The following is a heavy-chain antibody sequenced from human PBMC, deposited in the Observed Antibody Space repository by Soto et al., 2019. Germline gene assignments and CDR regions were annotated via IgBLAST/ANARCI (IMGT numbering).Heavy chain of an antibody. J-gene: IGHJ5*02. CDR3: ARDHYYGSGSYYKVPDYNWFDP. CDR1: GYTFTGYY. D-gene: IGHD3-10*01. CDR2: INPNSGGT. V-gene: IGHV1-2*04. Sequence: ASVKVSCKASGYTFTGYYMHWVRQAPGQGLEWMGWINPNSGGTNYAQKFQGWVTMTRDTAISTAYMELSRLRSDDTAVYYCARDHYYGSGSYYKVPDYNWFDPCGQG.